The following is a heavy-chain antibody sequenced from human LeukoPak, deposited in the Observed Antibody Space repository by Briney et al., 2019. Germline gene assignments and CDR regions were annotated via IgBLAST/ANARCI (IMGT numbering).Heavy chain of an antibody. CDR2: INHSGST. J-gene: IGHJ4*02. CDR3: ARFGWVVPAAMFAFDY. Sequence: SETLSLTCAVYGGSFSGYYWSWIRQPPGKGLEWIGEINHSGSTNYNPSLKSRVTISVDTSKNQFSLKLSSVTAADTAVYYCARFGWVVPAAMFAFDYWGQGTLVTVSS. D-gene: IGHD2-2*01. V-gene: IGHV4-34*01. CDR1: GGSFSGYY.